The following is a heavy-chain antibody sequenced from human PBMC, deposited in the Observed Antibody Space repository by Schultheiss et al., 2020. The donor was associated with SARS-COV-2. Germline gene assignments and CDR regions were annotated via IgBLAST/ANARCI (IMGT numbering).Heavy chain of an antibody. CDR1: GYTFTGYY. CDR2: INPNSGGT. J-gene: IGHJ6*02. D-gene: IGHD6-19*01. V-gene: IGHV1-2*02. CDR3: ARDQWLVRRVNYYYYGMDV. Sequence: ASVKVSCKASGYTFTGYYMHWVRQAPGQGLEWMGWINPNSGGTNYAQKFQGRVTMTRDTSISTAYMELSRLRSDDTAVYYCARDQWLVRRVNYYYYGMDVWGQGTTVTVSS.